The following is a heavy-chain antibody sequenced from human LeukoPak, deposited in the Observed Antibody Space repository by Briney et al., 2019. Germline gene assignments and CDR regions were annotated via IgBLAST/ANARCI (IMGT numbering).Heavy chain of an antibody. V-gene: IGHV4-39*01. D-gene: IGHD4-23*01. CDR2: IYYSGST. CDR3: ARRLDDYGGNFDAFDI. CDR1: GGSISSSSYY. Sequence: PSETLSLTCTVSGGSISSSSYYWGWIRQPPGKGLEWIGSIYYSGSTYYNPSLKSRVTISVDTSKNQFSLKLSSVTAADTAVYYCARRLDDYGGNFDAFDIWGQGTMVTVSS. J-gene: IGHJ3*02.